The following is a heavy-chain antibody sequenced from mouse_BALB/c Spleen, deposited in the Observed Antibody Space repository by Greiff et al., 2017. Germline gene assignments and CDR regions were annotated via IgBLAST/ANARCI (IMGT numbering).Heavy chain of an antibody. CDR1: GFTFSSFG. J-gene: IGHJ3*01. Sequence: EVHLVESGGGLVQPGGSRKLSCAASGFTFSSFGMHWVRQAPEKGLEWVAYISSGSSTIYYADTVQGRFTISRDNPKNTLFLQMTSLRSEDTAMYDGARGGDYDWFAYWGQGTLVTVSA. V-gene: IGHV5-17*02. D-gene: IGHD2-4*01. CDR3: ARGGDYDWFAY. CDR2: ISSGSSTI.